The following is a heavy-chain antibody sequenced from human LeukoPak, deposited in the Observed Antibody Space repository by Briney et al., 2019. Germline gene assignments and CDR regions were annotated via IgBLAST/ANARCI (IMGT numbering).Heavy chain of an antibody. CDR1: GGSISSGGYS. Sequence: TSETLSLTCAVSGGSISSGGYSWSWIRQPPGKGLEWIGYIYHSGSTYYNPSLKSRVTISVDRSKNQFSLKLSSVTAADTAVYYCAREELGIDYWGQGTLVTVSS. D-gene: IGHD7-27*01. V-gene: IGHV4-30-2*01. CDR2: IYHSGST. CDR3: AREELGIDY. J-gene: IGHJ4*02.